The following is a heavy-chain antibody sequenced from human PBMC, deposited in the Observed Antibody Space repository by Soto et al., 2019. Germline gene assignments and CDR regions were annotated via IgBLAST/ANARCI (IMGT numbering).Heavy chain of an antibody. CDR1: GFTFSYYW. V-gene: IGHV3-74*01. CDR2: TNTDESSI. J-gene: IGHJ6*02. CDR3: EGPVRSILETPDFYYVMAV. Sequence: EVQLVESGGGLVQPGGSLRLSCAASGFTFSYYWMHWVRQAPGKGLVWVSRTNTDESSITYADSVKGRFTISRDNAKNTLNLQMHSLRVEDTVVYYCEGPVRSILETPDFYYVMAVGGQGTTVTVSS. D-gene: IGHD6-6*01.